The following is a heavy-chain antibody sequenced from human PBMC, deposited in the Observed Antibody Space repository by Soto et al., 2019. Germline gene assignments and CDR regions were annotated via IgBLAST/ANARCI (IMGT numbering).Heavy chain of an antibody. CDR2: IDPSDSYT. CDR3: ARHSFLHRLKSSPIAVADYYYYYGMDV. V-gene: IGHV5-10-1*01. D-gene: IGHD6-19*01. Sequence: GESLKISCKGSGYSFTSYWISWVRQMPGKGLEWMGRIDPSDSYTNYSPSFQGHVTISADKSISTAYLQWSSLKASDTAMYYCARHSFLHRLKSSPIAVADYYYYYGMDVWGQGTTVTVSS. CDR1: GYSFTSYW. J-gene: IGHJ6*02.